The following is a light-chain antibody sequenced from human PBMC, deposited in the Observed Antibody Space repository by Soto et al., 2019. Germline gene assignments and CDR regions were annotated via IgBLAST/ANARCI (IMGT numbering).Light chain of an antibody. V-gene: IGKV3-11*01. CDR1: QSVGSF. CDR2: DAS. CDR3: QQRSNWTIT. J-gene: IGKJ5*01. Sequence: EIVLTQSPATLSLSPGERATLSCRASQSVGSFLAWYQQTPGQAPRLLIYDASNKATGIPARFSGSGSGTDFTLVISSLEPEEFAVYYCQQRSNWTITFGQGTRLESK.